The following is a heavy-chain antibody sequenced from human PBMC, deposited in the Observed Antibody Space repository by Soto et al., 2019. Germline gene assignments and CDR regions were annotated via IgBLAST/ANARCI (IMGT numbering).Heavy chain of an antibody. CDR3: ARDYGDYVFDY. CDR2: INPSGGSP. V-gene: IGHV1-46*03. J-gene: IGHJ4*02. Sequence: QVQLVQSGAEVKKPGASVKVSCKASGYTFTSYYMHWVRQAPGQGLEWMGIINPSGGSPSYAQKSQGRVTMTRDTSTSTVYMELSSLRSEDTAVYYCARDYGDYVFDYWGQGTLVTVSS. D-gene: IGHD4-17*01. CDR1: GYTFTSYY.